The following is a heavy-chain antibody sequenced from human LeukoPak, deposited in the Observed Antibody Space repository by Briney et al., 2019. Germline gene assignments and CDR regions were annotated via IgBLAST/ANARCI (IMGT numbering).Heavy chain of an antibody. CDR3: ARSPGIAAADLFDY. CDR2: IYTSAST. J-gene: IGHJ4*02. CDR1: GGSISSYY. D-gene: IGHD6-13*01. Sequence: SETLSLTCTVSGGSISSYYWSWIRQPAGKGLEWIGRIYTSASTSYNPSLKSRVTMSVDTSKNQFSLKLSSVTAADTAVYYCARSPGIAAADLFDYWGQGTLVTVSS. V-gene: IGHV4-4*07.